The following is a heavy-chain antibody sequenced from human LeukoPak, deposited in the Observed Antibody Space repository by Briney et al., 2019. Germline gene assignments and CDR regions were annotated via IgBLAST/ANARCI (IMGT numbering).Heavy chain of an antibody. Sequence: PSGTLSLTCAVSGGSISSSNWWSWVRQPPGKGLEWIGEINHSGSTNYNPSLKSRVTISVDTSKNQFSLKLSSVTAADTAVYYCARGGAAMVRRLTTRVPWSIWGQGTLVTVSS. CDR3: ARGGAAMVRRLTTRVPWSI. CDR2: INHSGST. J-gene: IGHJ4*02. V-gene: IGHV4-4*02. D-gene: IGHD5-18*01. CDR1: GGSISSSNW.